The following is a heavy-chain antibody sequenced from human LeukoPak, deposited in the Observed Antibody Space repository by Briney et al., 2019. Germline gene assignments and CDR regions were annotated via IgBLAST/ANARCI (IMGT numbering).Heavy chain of an antibody. CDR2: ISYDGSNK. Sequence: PGGSLRLSCAASGFTFSSYGMHWVRQAPGKGLEWVAVISYDGSNKYYADSVKGRFTISRDNSKNTLYLQMNSLRAEDTAVYYCAKDLSGSGRGLNYWGQGTLVTVSS. V-gene: IGHV3-30*18. D-gene: IGHD3-10*01. CDR3: AKDLSGSGRGLNY. J-gene: IGHJ4*02. CDR1: GFTFSSYG.